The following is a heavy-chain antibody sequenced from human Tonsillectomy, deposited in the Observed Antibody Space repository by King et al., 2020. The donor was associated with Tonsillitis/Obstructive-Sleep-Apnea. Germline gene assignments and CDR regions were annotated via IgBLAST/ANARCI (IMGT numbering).Heavy chain of an antibody. Sequence: EVQLVESGAEVKKPGESLRISCKGSGYSFTSYWITWVRQMPGKXLEWMGRIDPSDSYTNYSPSFQGHVTISADKSISTAYLQWSSRKASDTAMYYCARLPGAGITIFGVETYGMDXWGXXXXVTXSS. D-gene: IGHD3-3*01. V-gene: IGHV5-10-1*03. CDR3: ARLPGAGITIFGVETYGMDX. CDR1: GYSFTSYW. CDR2: IDPSDSYT. J-gene: IGHJ6*02.